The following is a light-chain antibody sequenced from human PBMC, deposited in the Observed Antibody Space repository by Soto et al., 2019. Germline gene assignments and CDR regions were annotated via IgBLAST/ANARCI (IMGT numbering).Light chain of an antibody. J-gene: IGKJ5*01. Sequence: DIQMTQSPSSLSASVGDRVTITCRASQSISSYLNWYQQKPGKAPKVLIYAASSLQSGVPSRFSGSGSGTDFTLTISSLQPEDFATYYCQQSYSLPTFGQGTRLEIK. CDR3: QQSYSLPT. V-gene: IGKV1-39*01. CDR2: AAS. CDR1: QSISSY.